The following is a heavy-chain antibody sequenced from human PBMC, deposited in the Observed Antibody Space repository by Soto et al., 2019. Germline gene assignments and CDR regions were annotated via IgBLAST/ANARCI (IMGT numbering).Heavy chain of an antibody. D-gene: IGHD2-8*01. V-gene: IGHV3-23*01. CDR2: ISGSGGST. Sequence: GGSLRLSCAASGFTFSSYAMSWVRQAPGKGLEWVSAISGSGGSTYYADSVKGRFTISRDNSKNTLYLQMNSLRAEDTHVYYCAKDARYCTNGVCYLANYYYYYGMDVWGQGTTVTVSS. J-gene: IGHJ6*02. CDR1: GFTFSSYA. CDR3: AKDARYCTNGVCYLANYYYYYGMDV.